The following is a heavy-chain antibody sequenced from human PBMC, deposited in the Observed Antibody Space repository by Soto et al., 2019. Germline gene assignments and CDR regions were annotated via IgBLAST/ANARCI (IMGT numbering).Heavy chain of an antibody. CDR3: ARERSSGYYPHYDMDV. V-gene: IGHV3-30-3*01. J-gene: IGHJ6*02. CDR1: KFTFSSYP. Sequence: QVQLVESGGGVVQPGRSLRLSCGASKFTFSSYPMHWVGQAPGKGLEWVALISFDGSNQYYADSVKGRFTISRDNSRNTLYLQMNSLRAGDTAVYFCARERSSGYYPHYDMDVWGQGTTVTVSS. CDR2: ISFDGSNQ. D-gene: IGHD3-22*01.